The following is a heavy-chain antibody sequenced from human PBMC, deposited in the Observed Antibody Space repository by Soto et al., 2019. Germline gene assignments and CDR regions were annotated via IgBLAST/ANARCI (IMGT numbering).Heavy chain of an antibody. Sequence: ASVKVSCKASGYTFTNYDINWVRQATGQGLEWMGWMSPNSGNTGYAQKFQGRVTMTRNTSISTAYMELSSLRSEDTAVYYCARAGTRIAGDWFDPWGQGTLVTVSS. CDR1: GYTFTNYD. CDR2: MSPNSGNT. CDR3: ARAGTRIAGDWFDP. V-gene: IGHV1-8*01. D-gene: IGHD6-13*01. J-gene: IGHJ5*02.